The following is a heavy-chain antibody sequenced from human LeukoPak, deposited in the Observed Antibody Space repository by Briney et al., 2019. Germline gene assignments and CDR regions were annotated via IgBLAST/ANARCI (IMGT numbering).Heavy chain of an antibody. CDR3: AKSQGSSGWYNYYYGMDV. V-gene: IGHV3-23*01. J-gene: IGHJ6*02. CDR1: GFTFSSYA. Sequence: GGSLRLSCAASGFTFSSYAMSWVRQAPGKGLEWVSAIRGSGGSTYYADSVKGRFTISRDNSKNTLYLQMNSLRAEDTAVYYCAKSQGSSGWYNYYYGMDVWGQGTTVTVSS. D-gene: IGHD6-19*01. CDR2: IRGSGGST.